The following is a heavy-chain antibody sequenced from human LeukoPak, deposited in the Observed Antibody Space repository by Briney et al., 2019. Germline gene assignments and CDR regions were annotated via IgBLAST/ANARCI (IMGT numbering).Heavy chain of an antibody. Sequence: GRSLRLSCAASGFTFSSYAMHWVRQAPGKGLEWVAVISYDGSNKYYADSVKGRFTISRDNAKNSLYLQMNSLRAEDTAVYYCARDRVTMVRGGTSNWFDPWGQGTLVTVSS. CDR1: GFTFSSYA. CDR3: ARDRVTMVRGGTSNWFDP. CDR2: ISYDGSNK. V-gene: IGHV3-30-3*01. J-gene: IGHJ5*02. D-gene: IGHD3-10*01.